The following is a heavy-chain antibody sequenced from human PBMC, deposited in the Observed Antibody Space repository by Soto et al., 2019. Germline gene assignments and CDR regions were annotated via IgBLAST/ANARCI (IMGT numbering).Heavy chain of an antibody. V-gene: IGHV4-31*01. J-gene: IGHJ6*04. Sequence: QVQLQESGPGLVKPSQTLSLTCTVSGGSISSGGYYWSWIRQHPGKGLEWIGYIYYSGSTYYNPSLKSPVTLSVDASKNRSSLMLSSVTAADTAVYYCARINSRGSGWRHYYYYGMDVWGKGTKVTVCS. CDR3: ARINSRGSGWRHYYYYGMDV. CDR1: GGSISSGGYY. CDR2: IYYSGST. D-gene: IGHD6-19*01.